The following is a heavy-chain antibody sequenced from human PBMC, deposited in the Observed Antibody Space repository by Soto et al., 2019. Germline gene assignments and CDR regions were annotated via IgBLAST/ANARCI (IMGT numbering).Heavy chain of an antibody. V-gene: IGHV1-69*02. CDR2: VIPIFDVT. CDR3: ARDRDNSNWPNFDY. J-gene: IGHJ4*02. CDR1: GGTFSIYT. Sequence: QVQLVQSGSEVKKPGSSVKVSCKASGGTFSIYTISWVRQAPGQGLEWMGRVIPIFDVTSYAQRFQGRVTITADKSTTTAYMDLSSLRSEDTDVYYCARDRDNSNWPNFDYWGQGTLVTVSS. D-gene: IGHD6-13*01.